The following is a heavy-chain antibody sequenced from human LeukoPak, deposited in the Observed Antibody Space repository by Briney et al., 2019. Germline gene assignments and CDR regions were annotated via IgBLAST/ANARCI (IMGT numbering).Heavy chain of an antibody. CDR3: AKDTFDY. CDR2: VSSSGGNT. V-gene: IGHV3-23*01. Sequence: GGPLRLSCAASGFTFSNYAMSWVRQAPGKGLEWVSAVSSSGGNTYYADTVKGRFTISRDNSKNTVYLQMNSLRAEDTAVYYCAKDTFDYWGQGTLVTVSS. J-gene: IGHJ4*02. CDR1: GFTFSNYA.